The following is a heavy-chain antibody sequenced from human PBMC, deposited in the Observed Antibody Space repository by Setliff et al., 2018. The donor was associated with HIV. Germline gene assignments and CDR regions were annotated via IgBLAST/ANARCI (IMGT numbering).Heavy chain of an antibody. V-gene: IGHV3-21*04. D-gene: IGHD3-10*01. CDR2: ISSSSSYI. Sequence: PGESLKISCAASGFTFSNYAMSWVRQAPGKGLEWVSSISSSSSYIYYADSVKGRFTISRDNAKNSLYLQMNSLRAEDTAIYYCTKGVQRFRPYYFDSWGQGALVTVSS. CDR1: GFTFSNYA. CDR3: TKGVQRFRPYYFDS. J-gene: IGHJ4*02.